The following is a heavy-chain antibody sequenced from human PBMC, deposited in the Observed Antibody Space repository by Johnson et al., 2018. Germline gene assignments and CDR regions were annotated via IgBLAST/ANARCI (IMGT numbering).Heavy chain of an antibody. D-gene: IGHD3-3*01. V-gene: IGHV3-30*18. Sequence: QVQLVQSGGGVVQPGRSLRLSCAASGFTFSSYGMHWVRQAPGKGLEWVAVISYDGSNKYYADSVKGRFTISRDNSKNTLYLQMNSLRAEDPAGYYCPKYFPLLELNNDAFDIWGQGTMVTVSS. CDR2: ISYDGSNK. J-gene: IGHJ3*02. CDR1: GFTFSSYG. CDR3: PKYFPLLELNNDAFDI.